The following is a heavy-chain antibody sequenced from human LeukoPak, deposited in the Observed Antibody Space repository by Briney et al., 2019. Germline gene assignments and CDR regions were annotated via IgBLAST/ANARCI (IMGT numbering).Heavy chain of an antibody. J-gene: IGHJ4*02. CDR1: GFTFISYA. Sequence: GGSLRLSCAASGFTFISYAMTWVRQAPGKGLEWVSAISGSGGNRDYVDSVKGRFTISRDNSKNTLYLQMNSLGAEDTAVYYCARGGNPRDGPDYWGQGTLVTVSS. CDR2: ISGSGGNR. CDR3: ARGGNPRDGPDY. D-gene: IGHD4-23*01. V-gene: IGHV3-23*01.